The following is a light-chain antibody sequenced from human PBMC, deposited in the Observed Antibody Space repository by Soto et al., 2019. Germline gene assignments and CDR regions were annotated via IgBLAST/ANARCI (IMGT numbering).Light chain of an antibody. J-gene: IGKJ4*01. CDR2: DIF. CDR3: QQRSNWPPKVT. CDR1: QSVSSY. V-gene: IGKV3-11*01. Sequence: EIVLTQSPATLSLSPGERATLSCRASQSVSSYLAWYQQKPGQAPRLLIYDIFKRPTGIPARFSGSGSGPDFTLTISSLEPEDFAVYYCQQRSNWPPKVTFGGGTKVDIK.